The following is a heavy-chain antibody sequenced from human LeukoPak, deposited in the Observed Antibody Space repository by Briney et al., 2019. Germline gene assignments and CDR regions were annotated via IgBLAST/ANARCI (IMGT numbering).Heavy chain of an antibody. J-gene: IGHJ6*02. CDR3: ARKSSGRDGYCYYGMEV. CDR2: VYYDGSP. V-gene: IGHV4-31*03. Sequence: SETLSLTCTVAGGSIGSGSADWAWIRQTPGKGLEWLGYVYYDGSPYYNPSLRGRLTLSVDTSQNQFSLRLTSVTAADTAVYYCARKSSGRDGYCYYGMEVSGQGTTVIVSS. CDR1: GGSIGSGSAD. D-gene: IGHD3-22*01.